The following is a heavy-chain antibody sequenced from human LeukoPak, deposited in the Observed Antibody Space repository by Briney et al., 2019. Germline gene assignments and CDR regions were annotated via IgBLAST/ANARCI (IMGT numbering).Heavy chain of an antibody. D-gene: IGHD3-3*01. J-gene: IGHJ6*03. V-gene: IGHV3-20*04. Sequence: GGSLRLSCAASGFTFDDYGMSWVRQAPGKGLESVSGINWNGGSTGYADSVKGRFTISRDNAKNSLYLQMNSLRAEDTALYYCAREANPAKYYDFWSGYYTGYYYYYYMDVWGKGTTVTVSS. CDR2: INWNGGST. CDR1: GFTFDDYG. CDR3: AREANPAKYYDFWSGYYTGYYYYYYMDV.